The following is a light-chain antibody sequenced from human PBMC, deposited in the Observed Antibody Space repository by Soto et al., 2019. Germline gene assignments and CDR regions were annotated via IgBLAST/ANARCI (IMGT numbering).Light chain of an antibody. CDR2: KSS. J-gene: IGKJ2*01. CDR3: QPYTISGFT. Sequence: DIQLTQSPSTLSASIGDRVTITCRASQSIDGWLAWYQQKPGAAPKLLIYKSSTSQPGVPSRFSGSGSGTDFPLTISTLQPGDFATYYCQPYTISGFTFGQGTKVDIK. CDR1: QSIDGW. V-gene: IGKV1-5*03.